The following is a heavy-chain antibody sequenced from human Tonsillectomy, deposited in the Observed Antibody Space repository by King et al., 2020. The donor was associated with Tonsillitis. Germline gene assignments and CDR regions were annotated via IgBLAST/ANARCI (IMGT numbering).Heavy chain of an antibody. D-gene: IGHD6-19*01. Sequence: VQLVESGGGVVQPGRSLRLSCAASGFTFSSYGIHWVRQAPGKGLEWLSVISYDGSNKYYADSVKGRFTISRDNSKNTLYLQMNRLRPEDTAVYYCAKDCGGSGCFDYWGQGTLVTVSS. CDR1: GFTFSSYG. CDR3: AKDCGGSGCFDY. CDR2: ISYDGSNK. V-gene: IGHV3-30*18. J-gene: IGHJ4*02.